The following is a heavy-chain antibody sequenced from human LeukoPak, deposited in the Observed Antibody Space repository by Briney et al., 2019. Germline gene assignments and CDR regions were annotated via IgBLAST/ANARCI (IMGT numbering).Heavy chain of an antibody. V-gene: IGHV3-30*19. Sequence: GGSLRLSCAASGFTFSSYGMHWVRQAPGKGLEWVALMSFDGSIQYNSDSVKGRFTISRDNSKNTVYLQMNGLRVEDTAMYYCAREGDSSGHAGAFDIWGQGTMVTVSS. J-gene: IGHJ3*02. D-gene: IGHD3-22*01. CDR1: GFTFSSYG. CDR3: AREGDSSGHAGAFDI. CDR2: MSFDGSIQ.